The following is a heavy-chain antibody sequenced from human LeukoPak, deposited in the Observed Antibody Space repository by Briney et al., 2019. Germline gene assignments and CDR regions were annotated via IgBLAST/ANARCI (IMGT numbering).Heavy chain of an antibody. V-gene: IGHV4-4*07. CDR2: GST. CDR3: ARATSSAYYADY. Sequence: GSTDYNPSLESRVTMSVDTSKNQFSLELSSVTDADTAVYYCARATSSAYYADYWGQGTLVTVSS. D-gene: IGHD3-22*01. J-gene: IGHJ4*02.